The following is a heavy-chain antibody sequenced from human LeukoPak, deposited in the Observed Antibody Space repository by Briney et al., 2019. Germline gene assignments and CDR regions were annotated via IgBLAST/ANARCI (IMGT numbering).Heavy chain of an antibody. Sequence: GASVKVSCKASGYTFTSYYMHWVRQAPGKGLEWMGGFDPEGGETIYAQKFQGRVTMTEDTSTDTAYMELSSLRSEDTAVYYCATVAPAVTDHCTNGVCHPTRFDYWGQGTLVTVSS. D-gene: IGHD2-8*01. CDR1: GYTFTSYY. CDR2: FDPEGGET. V-gene: IGHV1-24*01. J-gene: IGHJ4*02. CDR3: ATVAPAVTDHCTNGVCHPTRFDY.